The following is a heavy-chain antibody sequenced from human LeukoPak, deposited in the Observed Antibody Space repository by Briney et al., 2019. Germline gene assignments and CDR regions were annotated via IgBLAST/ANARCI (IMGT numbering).Heavy chain of an antibody. J-gene: IGHJ4*02. CDR3: AREDKYCSATSCHYFDS. CDR1: GASIRSYD. CDR2: IYYTGST. D-gene: IGHD2-2*01. V-gene: IGHV4-59*01. Sequence: PSETLSLTCAVSGASIRSYDWSWIRQPPGKGLEWIGYIYYTGSTNYNPSLKSRVTISVDTSKNQFSLNLTSVTAADTAMYFCAREDKYCSATSCHYFDSWGQGTLVTVSS.